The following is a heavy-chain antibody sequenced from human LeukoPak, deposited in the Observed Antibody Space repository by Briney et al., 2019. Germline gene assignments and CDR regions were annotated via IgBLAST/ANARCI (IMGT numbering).Heavy chain of an antibody. CDR1: GGSISSYY. V-gene: IGHV4-59*08. CDR3: ARSRYNPHLFDY. J-gene: IGHJ4*02. D-gene: IGHD1-1*01. CDR2: IYYSGST. Sequence: SETLSLTCTVSGGSISSYYWSWIRQPPGKGLEWIGYIYYSGSTNYNPSLKSRVTVSVDTSKNQFSLKLSSVTAADTAVYYCARSRYNPHLFDYWGQGTLVTVSS.